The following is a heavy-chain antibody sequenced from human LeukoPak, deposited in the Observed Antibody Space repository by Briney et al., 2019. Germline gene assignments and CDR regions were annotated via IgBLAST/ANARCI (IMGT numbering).Heavy chain of an antibody. J-gene: IGHJ6*03. CDR3: ARVYNPDFYYHMDV. CDR2: IYYTGST. CDR1: GGSISTNNYY. V-gene: IGHV4-39*07. D-gene: IGHD1-14*01. Sequence: SETLSLTCAVSGGSISTNNYYWGWIRRPPGKGLEWIGSIYYTGSTYYNPSLKSRVTVSLDTSKYQFSLKLTSVSAADTAIYYCARVYNPDFYYHMDVWGKGITVTVSS.